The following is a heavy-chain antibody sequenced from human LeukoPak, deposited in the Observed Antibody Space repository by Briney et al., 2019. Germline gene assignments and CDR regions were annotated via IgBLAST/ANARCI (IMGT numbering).Heavy chain of an antibody. CDR1: GFSFSNYG. D-gene: IGHD1-26*01. J-gene: IGHJ5*02. V-gene: IGHV3-23*01. CDR2: ISGSGANT. CDR3: AKKAVGATEGYNWFDA. Sequence: GGSLRLSCAASGFSFSNYGMNWVRQAPGKGLECVSSISGSGANTHYADSVKGRFTISRDNSKNTLYLQMNSLRAEDTAVYYCAKKAVGATEGYNWFDAWGQGTLVTVSS.